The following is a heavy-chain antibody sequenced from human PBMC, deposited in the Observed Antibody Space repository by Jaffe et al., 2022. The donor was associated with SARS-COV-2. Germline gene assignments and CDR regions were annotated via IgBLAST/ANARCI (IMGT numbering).Heavy chain of an antibody. J-gene: IGHJ3*02. CDR2: ISSDGSNT. Sequence: EVQLVESGGGLVQPGGSLRLSCAASGVSFSCCWLHWVRQVPGEGLVWVSRISSDGSNTAYADSVKGRFTISRDNAKNTVYLQMNSLRAEDTAVYYCARAVADARNGLEIWGQGTMVTVSS. CDR1: GVSFSCCW. V-gene: IGHV3-74*01. D-gene: IGHD2-15*01. CDR3: ARAVADARNGLEI.